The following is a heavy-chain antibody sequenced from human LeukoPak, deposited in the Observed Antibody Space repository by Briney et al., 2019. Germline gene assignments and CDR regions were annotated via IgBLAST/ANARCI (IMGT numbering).Heavy chain of an antibody. CDR1: GFTFSNYV. D-gene: IGHD6-19*01. CDR3: ARDLLRQWLALDY. V-gene: IGHV3-21*01. Sequence: NPGGSLRLSCAASGFTFSNYVMNWVRQAPGKGLEWVSSISSSRSYIYYADSVKGRFTISRDNAKNSLYLQMNSLRAEDTAVYYCARDLLRQWLALDYWGEGTLVTVSS. CDR2: ISSSRSYI. J-gene: IGHJ4*02.